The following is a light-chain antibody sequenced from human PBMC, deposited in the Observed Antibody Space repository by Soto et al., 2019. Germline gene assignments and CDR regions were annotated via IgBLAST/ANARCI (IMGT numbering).Light chain of an antibody. J-gene: IGLJ1*01. CDR1: TSYIVADFD. CDR3: QSYDRSLTAV. V-gene: IGLV1-40*01. Sequence: QSVLPQPPSMSGDPGQRITISCTGSTSYIVADFDVYWYQKLPEAAPKVLIYGNTNRPSGAPDRFTGSKSGTSASVANSGLQAEDEADYCCQSYDRSLTAVFGPGIKVTVL. CDR2: GNT.